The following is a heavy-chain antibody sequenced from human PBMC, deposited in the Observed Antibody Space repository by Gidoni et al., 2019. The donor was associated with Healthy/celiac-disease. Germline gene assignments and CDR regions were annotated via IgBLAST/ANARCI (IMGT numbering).Heavy chain of an antibody. CDR3: ARENSGIAARPFLSAYYYYYYMDV. V-gene: IGHV1-69*01. Sequence: QVQLVQSGAEVKKPGSSVKVSCKASGGTFSSYAISWVRQAPGQGLEWMGGIIPIFGTANYAQKFQGRVTITADESTSTAYMELSSLRSEDTAVYYCARENSGIAARPFLSAYYYYYYMDVWGKGTTVTVSS. CDR2: IIPIFGTA. J-gene: IGHJ6*03. D-gene: IGHD6-6*01. CDR1: GGTFSSYA.